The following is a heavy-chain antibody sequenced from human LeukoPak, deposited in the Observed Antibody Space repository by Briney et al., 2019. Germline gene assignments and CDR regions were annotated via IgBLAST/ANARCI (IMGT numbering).Heavy chain of an antibody. Sequence: GGSLRLSCAASGFTFSSYWMSWVRQAPGKGLEWVANIKQDGSEKYYVDSVKGRLTISRDNAKNSLYLQMNSLRAEDTAVYYCARDIAVAVGAFDIWGQGTMVTVSS. D-gene: IGHD6-19*01. V-gene: IGHV3-7*03. CDR3: ARDIAVAVGAFDI. CDR1: GFTFSSYW. J-gene: IGHJ3*02. CDR2: IKQDGSEK.